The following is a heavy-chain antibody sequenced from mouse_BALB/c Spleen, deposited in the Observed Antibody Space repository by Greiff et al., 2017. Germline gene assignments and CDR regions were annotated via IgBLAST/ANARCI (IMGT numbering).Heavy chain of an antibody. V-gene: IGHV1S41*01. CDR3: ASNWDY. J-gene: IGHJ2*01. D-gene: IGHD4-1*01. CDR1: GYTFTSYW. Sequence: DLVKPGASVKLSCKASGYTFTSYWINWIKQRPGQGLEWIGRIAPGSGSTYYNEMFKGKATLTVDTSSSTAYIQLSSLSSEDSAVYYCASNWDYWGQGTTLTVSS. CDR2: IAPGSGST.